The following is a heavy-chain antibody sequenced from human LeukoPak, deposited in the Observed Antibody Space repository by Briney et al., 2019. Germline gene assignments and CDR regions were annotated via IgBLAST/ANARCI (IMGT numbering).Heavy chain of an antibody. J-gene: IGHJ4*02. D-gene: IGHD3-3*01. V-gene: IGHV3-30-3*01. CDR1: GFTFSSYA. CDR3: AKDRKRITIFGVVIITPDY. Sequence: GGSLRLSCAASGFTFSSYAMHWVRQAPGKGLEWVAVISYDGSSKYYADSVKGRFTISRDNSKNTLYLQMNSLRAEDTSVYYCAKDRKRITIFGVVIITPDYWGQGTLVTVSS. CDR2: ISYDGSSK.